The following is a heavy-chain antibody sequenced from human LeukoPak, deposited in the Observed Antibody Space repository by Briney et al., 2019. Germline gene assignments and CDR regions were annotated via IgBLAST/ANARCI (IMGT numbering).Heavy chain of an antibody. V-gene: IGHV4-39*01. CDR2: IYYSGST. J-gene: IGHJ4*02. CDR1: GGSISSSSYY. CDR3: ARHVPATVTASPFDY. Sequence: SETLSLTCTVSGGSISSSSYYWGWIRQAPGKGLEWIGSIYYSGSTYYNPSLKSRVTISVDTSKNQFSLKLSSVTAADTAVYYCARHVPATVTASPFDYWGQGTLVTVSS. D-gene: IGHD4-17*01.